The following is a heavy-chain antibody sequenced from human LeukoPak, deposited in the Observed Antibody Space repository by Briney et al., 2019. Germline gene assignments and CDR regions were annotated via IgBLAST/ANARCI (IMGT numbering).Heavy chain of an antibody. J-gene: IGHJ6*02. CDR3: ARAHLVIAAAGTVYYYYGMDV. Sequence: SVKVSCKASGYTFTGYYMHWVRQAPGQGLEWMGRIIPILGIANYAQKFQGRVTITADKSTSTAYMELSSLRSEDTAVYYCARAHLVIAAAGTVYYYYGMDVWGQGTTVTVSS. V-gene: IGHV1-69*04. CDR1: GYTFTGYY. D-gene: IGHD6-13*01. CDR2: IIPILGIA.